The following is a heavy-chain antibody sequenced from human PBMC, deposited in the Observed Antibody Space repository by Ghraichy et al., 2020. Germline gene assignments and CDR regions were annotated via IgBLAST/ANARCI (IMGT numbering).Heavy chain of an antibody. J-gene: IGHJ6*02. V-gene: IGHV4-39*01. Sequence: GSLRLSCSVSGGSISNSSYFWGWLRQPPGKGLEWIGSIYYTGSTYYTPSLKSRVTISVDTSKNQFSLRVNSVTAADTAVYYCVSYSSTSYYYGFDAWGQGTPVTVSS. D-gene: IGHD6-13*01. CDR3: VSYSSTSYYYGFDA. CDR2: IYYTGST. CDR1: GGSISNSSYF.